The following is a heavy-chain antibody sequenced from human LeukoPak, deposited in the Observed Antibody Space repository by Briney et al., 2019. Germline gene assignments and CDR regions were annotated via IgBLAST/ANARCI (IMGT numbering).Heavy chain of an antibody. CDR3: ARARKYSSSSGWFDP. D-gene: IGHD6-6*01. Sequence: ASVTVSCKASGYTFTSYGISWVRQAPGQGLEWMGWISAYNGNTTYAQKLQGRVTMTTDTSTSTAYMELRSLRSDDTAVYYCARARKYSSSSGWFDPWGQGTLVTVSS. J-gene: IGHJ5*02. CDR1: GYTFTSYG. V-gene: IGHV1-18*01. CDR2: ISAYNGNT.